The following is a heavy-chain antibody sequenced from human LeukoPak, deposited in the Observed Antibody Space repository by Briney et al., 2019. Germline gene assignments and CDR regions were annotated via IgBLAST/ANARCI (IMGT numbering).Heavy chain of an antibody. J-gene: IGHJ4*02. D-gene: IGHD3-22*01. CDR3: ASLNYYDSSGRATYFDY. CDR1: GGSISSGGYS. Sequence: SQTLSLTCADSGGSISSGGYSWSWIRQPPGKGLEWIGYIYHSGSTYYNPSLKSRVTISVDRSKNQFSLKLSSVTAADTAVYYCASLNYYDSSGRATYFDYWGQGTLVTVSS. V-gene: IGHV4-30-2*01. CDR2: IYHSGST.